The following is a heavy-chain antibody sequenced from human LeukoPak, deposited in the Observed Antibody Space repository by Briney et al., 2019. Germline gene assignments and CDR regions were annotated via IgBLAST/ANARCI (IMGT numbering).Heavy chain of an antibody. V-gene: IGHV3-20*04. Sequence: PGGSLRLSCAASGFTFGDYGLSWVRQAPGKGLEWVSGINWNGVSTGFADSMKGRFTISRDNAKNSLYLQMNSLRAEDTALYYCAILTRTPFDSWGQGTQVTVSS. D-gene: IGHD1-7*01. CDR3: AILTRTPFDS. J-gene: IGHJ4*02. CDR1: GFTFGDYG. CDR2: INWNGVST.